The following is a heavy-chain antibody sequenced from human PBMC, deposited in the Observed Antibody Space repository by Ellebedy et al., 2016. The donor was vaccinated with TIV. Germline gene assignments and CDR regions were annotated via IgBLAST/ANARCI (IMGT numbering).Heavy chain of an antibody. V-gene: IGHV4-39*01. CDR3: ARHFSTATDAFDI. J-gene: IGHJ3*02. Sequence: SETLSLXCTVSGGSTNNYYWGWIRQPPGKGLEWVGSIYYTGSVFYHPSLTSRLTISVDNEMNQFSLRLNSVTATDTAVYYCARHFSTATDAFDIWGQGTLVTVSP. D-gene: IGHD4-17*01. CDR1: GGSTNNYY. CDR2: IYYTGSV.